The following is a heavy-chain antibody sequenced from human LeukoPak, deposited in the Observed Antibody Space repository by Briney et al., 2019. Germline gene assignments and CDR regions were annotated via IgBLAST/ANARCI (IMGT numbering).Heavy chain of an antibody. V-gene: IGHV4-34*01. J-gene: IGHJ5*02. CDR3: ARHREYDYVWGSYRGTKNWFDP. CDR1: GGSFSGYY. Sequence: ASETLSLTCAVYGGSFSGYYWSWIRQPPGKGLEWIGEINHSGSTNYNPSLKSRVTISVDTSKNQFSLKLSSVTAADTAVYYCARHREYDYVWGSYRGTKNWFDPWGQGTLVTVSS. D-gene: IGHD3-16*02. CDR2: INHSGST.